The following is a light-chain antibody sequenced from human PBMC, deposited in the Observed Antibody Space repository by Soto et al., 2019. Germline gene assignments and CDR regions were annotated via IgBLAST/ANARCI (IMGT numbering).Light chain of an antibody. Sequence: QSALTQPAPVSGAPWQAITISCTWTRSDVRNYNLVSWYQKHPGKAPKVMIYEVSKRPSGVSNRLSGSKSGNTASLTISGLQTEDEADYYCCSYAGSYTFVFGTGTRSPS. V-gene: IGLV2-23*02. CDR1: RSDVRNYNL. CDR2: EVS. J-gene: IGLJ1*01. CDR3: CSYAGSYTFV.